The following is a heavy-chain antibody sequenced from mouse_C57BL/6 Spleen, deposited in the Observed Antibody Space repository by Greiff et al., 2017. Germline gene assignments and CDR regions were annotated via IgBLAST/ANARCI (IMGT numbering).Heavy chain of an antibody. CDR1: GYAFSSYW. Sequence: VQVVESGAELVKPGASVKISCKASGYAFSSYWMNWVKQRPGKGLEWIGQIYPGDGDTNYNGKFKGKATLTADKSSSTSYMQRSSLTSEDSAFYSRARDGAPYYFDSWGKGTSLTVSS. CDR3: ARDGAPYYFDS. V-gene: IGHV1-80*01. J-gene: IGHJ2*02. CDR2: IYPGDGDT.